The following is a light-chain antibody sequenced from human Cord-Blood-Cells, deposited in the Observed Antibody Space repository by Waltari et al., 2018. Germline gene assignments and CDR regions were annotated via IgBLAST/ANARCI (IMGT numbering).Light chain of an antibody. CDR1: QGISSA. J-gene: IGKJ4*01. Sequence: AIQLTQSPSSLSASVGDRVTITCRASQGISSALAWYQQKPGKAPKPLIYDASSLESGFPSRFSGCGSGTDCTLTISSLQPEDFATYVCQQFNSYPPTFGGGTKVEIK. CDR3: QQFNSYPPT. CDR2: DAS. V-gene: IGKV1-13*02.